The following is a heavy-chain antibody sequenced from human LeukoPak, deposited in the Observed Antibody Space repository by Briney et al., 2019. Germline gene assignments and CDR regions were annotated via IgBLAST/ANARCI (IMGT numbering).Heavy chain of an antibody. Sequence: GGSLRLSCETSGFTFIKYAMSWVRQAPGKGLEWVSAISGSGGSTYYAEPVKGRFTISRDNSKNTLYLQMNSLRAEDTAVYYCAKAFTRWGSWSLWRTGFDPWGQGTLVTVSS. CDR1: GFTFIKYA. D-gene: IGHD6-13*01. CDR3: AKAFTRWGSWSLWRTGFDP. J-gene: IGHJ5*02. V-gene: IGHV3-23*01. CDR2: ISGSGGST.